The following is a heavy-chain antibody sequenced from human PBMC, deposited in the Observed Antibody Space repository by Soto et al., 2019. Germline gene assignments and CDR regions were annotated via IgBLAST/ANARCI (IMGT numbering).Heavy chain of an antibody. CDR3: ARSCGVAAAGPFDY. V-gene: IGHV4-31*03. CDR2: IYYSGST. Sequence: QVQLQESGPGLVKPSQTLSLTCTVSGGSISSGGYSWSWIRQHPGKGLEWIGYIYYSGSTYYNPSLKSRVTISVDTSKNQFSLKLSSVTAADTAVYYCARSCGVAAAGPFDYWGQGTLVTVSS. CDR1: GGSISSGGYS. D-gene: IGHD6-13*01. J-gene: IGHJ4*02.